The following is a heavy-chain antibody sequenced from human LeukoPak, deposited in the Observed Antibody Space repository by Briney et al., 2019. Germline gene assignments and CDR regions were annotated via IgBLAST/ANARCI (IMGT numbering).Heavy chain of an antibody. CDR3: ARELVSSGTGYFDL. V-gene: IGHV3-23*01. CDR2: ITGSSTWT. Sequence: PGGSLCLSCEASGFTFGNFGKTWGRQSPGKGRQWVSGITGSSTWTYYAASVKARFTVSRDNSQNTLHLQMNSLRADDTAVYYCARELVSSGTGYFDLWGRGTLVTVSS. J-gene: IGHJ2*01. CDR1: GFTFGNFG. D-gene: IGHD3-10*01.